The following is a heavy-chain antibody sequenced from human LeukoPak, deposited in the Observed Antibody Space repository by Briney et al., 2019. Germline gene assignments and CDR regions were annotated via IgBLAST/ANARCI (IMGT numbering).Heavy chain of an antibody. J-gene: IGHJ3*02. CDR3: ARDDKGYYDSRWTAFDI. V-gene: IGHV4-4*07. CDR1: GASTSDNA. Sequence: SETLSLTCTVSGASTSDNAWGGFGRPAGGGWGGFGLFLSSGGTLYNPSLNGRVTMSVDASKNQLSLKVTSVTVADTAVYYCARDDKGYYDSRWTAFDIWGQGTVVTVSS. CDR2: FLSSGGT. D-gene: IGHD3-22*01.